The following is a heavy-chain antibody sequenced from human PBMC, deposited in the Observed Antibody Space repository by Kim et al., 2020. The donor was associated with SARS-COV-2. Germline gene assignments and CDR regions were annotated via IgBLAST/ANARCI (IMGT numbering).Heavy chain of an antibody. J-gene: IGHJ6*02. CDR2: MNPNSGNT. V-gene: IGHV1-8*01. D-gene: IGHD2-8*01. CDR3: ARNAGYCTNGVCLIWESYYYGMDV. CDR1: GYTFTSYD. Sequence: ASVKVSCKASGYTFTSYDINWVRQATGQGLEWMGWMNPNSGNTGYAQKFQGRVTMTRNTSISTAYMELSSLRSEDTAVYYCARNAGYCTNGVCLIWESYYYGMDVWGQGTTVTVSS.